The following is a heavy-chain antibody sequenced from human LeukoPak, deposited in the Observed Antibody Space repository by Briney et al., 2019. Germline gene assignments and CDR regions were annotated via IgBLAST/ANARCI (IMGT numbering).Heavy chain of an antibody. D-gene: IGHD2/OR15-2a*01. CDR3: ARHASTHSFDS. V-gene: IGHV3-33*01. Sequence: GGSLRLSCVASGFTFSNYGMHWVRQAPGKGLEWVAIIWFDGSGTYYADSVKGRVTCSRDNSKNTLYLQMNSLRAEDTAMYYCARHASTHSFDSWGQGTLVTVSS. CDR2: IWFDGSGT. CDR1: GFTFSNYG. J-gene: IGHJ4*02.